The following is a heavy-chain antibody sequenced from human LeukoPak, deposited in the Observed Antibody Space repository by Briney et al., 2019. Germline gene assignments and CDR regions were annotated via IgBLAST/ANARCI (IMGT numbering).Heavy chain of an antibody. V-gene: IGHV3-66*01. Sequence: GGSLRLSCADPGFTLSSNYMSSVRQAPGKGLEWVSVIYSGGSTYYGDCVKGRFTISRDNSKNTLYLQMNSLRAEDKAVYYCARNNLKITGTTDYYGMDVWGQGTTVTVSS. CDR2: IYSGGST. J-gene: IGHJ6*02. CDR3: ARNNLKITGTTDYYGMDV. CDR1: GFTLSSNY. D-gene: IGHD1-7*01.